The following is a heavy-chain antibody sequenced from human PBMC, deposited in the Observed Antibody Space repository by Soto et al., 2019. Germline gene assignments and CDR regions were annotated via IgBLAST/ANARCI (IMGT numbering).Heavy chain of an antibody. CDR3: VRSPGWYKIDS. CDR2: MLHSGST. D-gene: IGHD6-19*01. Sequence: QLQLQESGPGLVKPSGTLSLTCAVSGDSVISNWWWGWVRQSPGKGVEWIADMLHSGSTNYSPSLESRGTLTVDKSKNQFTLKMNSVTAADTAVYFCVRSPGWYKIDSWGQGILVTVSS. J-gene: IGHJ4*02. CDR1: GDSVISNWW. V-gene: IGHV4-4*02.